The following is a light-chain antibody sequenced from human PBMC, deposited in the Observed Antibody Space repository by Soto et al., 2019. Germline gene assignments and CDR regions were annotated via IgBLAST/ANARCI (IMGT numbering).Light chain of an antibody. Sequence: DIPLTQSPVFVSSSVGDRVTITCRASQGISSFLAWYQQKPGKAPNLLMYAASTLQSGVPSRFSGGESGTEYTLTISSLQPEDSATYYCQQLYRFPLTFGQGTRLEIK. J-gene: IGKJ5*01. CDR2: AAS. V-gene: IGKV1-9*01. CDR1: QGISSF. CDR3: QQLYRFPLT.